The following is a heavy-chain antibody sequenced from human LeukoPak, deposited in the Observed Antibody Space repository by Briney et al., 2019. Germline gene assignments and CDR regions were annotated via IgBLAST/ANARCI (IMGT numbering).Heavy chain of an antibody. J-gene: IGHJ3*02. V-gene: IGHV4-34*01. CDR1: GVSFSGYY. Sequence: SETLSLTCAVYGVSFSGYYWSWIRQPPGKGLEWIGEINHSGSTKYNPSLKSRLTISVDTSKNQFSLKLSSVTAPDTDVYYCARPVHSTTFDAFDIWGQGTMVTVSS. CDR2: INHSGST. CDR3: ARPVHSTTFDAFDI. D-gene: IGHD5/OR15-5a*01.